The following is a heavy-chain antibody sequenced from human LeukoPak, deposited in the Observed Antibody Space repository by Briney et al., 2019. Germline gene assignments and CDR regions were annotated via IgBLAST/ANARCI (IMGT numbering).Heavy chain of an antibody. CDR3: ARGSDETVTISGWFDP. J-gene: IGHJ5*02. CDR1: GFTFSNHW. V-gene: IGHV3-74*01. Sequence: GGSLRLSCAASGFTFSNHWMHWVRQGPGKGLVWVSRLNSDGRTTTYADSVKGRFTISRDNAKNTLYLQMNSLRVEDTAVYYCARGSDETVTISGWFDPWGQGTLVTVSS. CDR2: LNSDGRTT. D-gene: IGHD4-17*01.